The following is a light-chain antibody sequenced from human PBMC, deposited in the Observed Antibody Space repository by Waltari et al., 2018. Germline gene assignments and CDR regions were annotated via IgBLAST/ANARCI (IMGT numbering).Light chain of an antibody. Sequence: DIQMTQFPSTLSASVGDRVTITCRASQDIITWLAWYQQKPGKAPKLLIFKASSLESGVPSRFSGSGAGTEVTLTSSSLQPDDLATYYCQQYNSYSTTFGGGTKVEVK. CDR1: QDIITW. V-gene: IGKV1-5*03. J-gene: IGKJ4*01. CDR2: KAS. CDR3: QQYNSYSTT.